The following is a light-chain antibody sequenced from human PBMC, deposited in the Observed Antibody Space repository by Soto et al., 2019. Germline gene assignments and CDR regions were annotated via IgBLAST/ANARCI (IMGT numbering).Light chain of an antibody. J-gene: IGLJ2*01. CDR3: SSYTSSSPLVV. CDR2: EVI. CDR1: SSDIGTYNY. Sequence: QSVLTQPASVSGSPGHSITISCTGTSSDIGTYNYVSWYQQYAGKVPKLIIYEVINRPSGVSNRFSGSKSGNTASLTISGLQAEDEADYYCSSYTSSSPLVVFGGGTKLTVL. V-gene: IGLV2-14*01.